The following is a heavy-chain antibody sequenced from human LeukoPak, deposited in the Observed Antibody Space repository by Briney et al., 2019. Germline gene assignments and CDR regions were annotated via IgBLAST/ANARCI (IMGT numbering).Heavy chain of an antibody. CDR3: AKTGYSSGRYRIWDY. CDR1: GFTFSSFE. CDR2: ISGSGGSA. Sequence: EGSLRLSCAASGFTFSSFEMSWVRQAPGKGLEWVSAISGSGGSAYYADSVKGRFTISRDNSRNSLSLQMNSLRAEDTALYYCAKTGYSSGRYRIWDYWGQGTLVTVSS. J-gene: IGHJ4*02. V-gene: IGHV3-23*01. D-gene: IGHD6-19*01.